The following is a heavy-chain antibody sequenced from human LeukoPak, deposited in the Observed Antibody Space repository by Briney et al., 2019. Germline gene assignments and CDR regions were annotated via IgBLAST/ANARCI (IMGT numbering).Heavy chain of an antibody. CDR3: ARFLASWERYYMDV. D-gene: IGHD2-2*01. J-gene: IGHJ6*03. Sequence: GGSLRLSCAASGFSFRNYSIIWVRQAPGKGLEWVSHIGGSGSFIYYADSVKGRFTLSRDNANNSVFLQMNSLRAEDTAVYYCARFLASWERYYMDVWGKGTTVSVSS. CDR1: GFSFRNYS. CDR2: IGGSGSFI. V-gene: IGHV3-48*01.